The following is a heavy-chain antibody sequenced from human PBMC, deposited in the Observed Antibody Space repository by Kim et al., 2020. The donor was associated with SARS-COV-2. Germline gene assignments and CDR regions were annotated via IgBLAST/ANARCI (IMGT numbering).Heavy chain of an antibody. D-gene: IGHD3-3*01. J-gene: IGHJ6*02. V-gene: IGHV4-59*01. Sequence: SETLSLTCTVSGGSISSYYWSWIRQPPGKGLEWIGDIYYSGSTNYNPSLKGRVTISVDTSKNQFSLKLSSVTAADTAVYYCARGTTSYYDFWSGRYLRYYGMDVWGQGTTVTVSS. CDR1: GGSISSYY. CDR3: ARGTTSYYDFWSGRYLRYYGMDV. CDR2: IYYSGST.